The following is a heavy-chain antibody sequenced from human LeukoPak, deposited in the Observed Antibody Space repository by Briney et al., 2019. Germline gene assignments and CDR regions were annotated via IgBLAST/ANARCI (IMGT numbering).Heavy chain of an antibody. V-gene: IGHV4-4*07. Sequence: SETLSLACTVSGDSIRSYYWNWIRQPAGKGLEWIGRIYSSGYTNYNPSLKNRVSMSVDTSKNQFSLKLTSLTAADTAVYYCARGEHSADYWGPGALVTVSS. D-gene: IGHD1/OR15-1a*01. J-gene: IGHJ4*02. CDR2: IYSSGYT. CDR1: GDSIRSYY. CDR3: ARGEHSADY.